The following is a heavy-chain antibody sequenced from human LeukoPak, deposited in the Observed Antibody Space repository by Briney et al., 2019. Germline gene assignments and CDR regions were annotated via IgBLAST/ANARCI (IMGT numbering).Heavy chain of an antibody. V-gene: IGHV6-1*01. CDR1: GDSVSSNSAA. Sequence: SQTLSLTCAISGDSVSSNSAAWHWIRQSPSRGLEWLGRTYYRSKWYNDYAVSVKSRITINPDTSKYQFSLQLNSVTPEDTAVYYCARDLAAAGYYFDYWGQGTLVTVSS. CDR3: ARDLAAAGYYFDY. J-gene: IGHJ4*02. CDR2: TYYRSKWYN. D-gene: IGHD6-13*01.